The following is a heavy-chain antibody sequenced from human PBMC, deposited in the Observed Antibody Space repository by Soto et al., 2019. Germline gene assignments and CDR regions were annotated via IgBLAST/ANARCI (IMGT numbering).Heavy chain of an antibody. CDR3: ARDDHHSLDHYYHGTDV. Sequence: QVQLVQSGAEVKKPGASVKVSCKASGYTFTSYGISWVRQAPGQGLEWMGWISAYNGNTNYAQKLQGRVTMTTDTPTSTAYMELRSLRSDDTAVYYCARDDHHSLDHYYHGTDVWGQGTTVTVSS. CDR1: GYTFTSYG. V-gene: IGHV1-18*01. CDR2: ISAYNGNT. D-gene: IGHD6-13*01. J-gene: IGHJ6*02.